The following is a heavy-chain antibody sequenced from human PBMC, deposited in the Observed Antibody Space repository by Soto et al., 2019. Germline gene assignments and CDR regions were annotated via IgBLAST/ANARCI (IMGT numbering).Heavy chain of an antibody. CDR1: GFTFSSYA. D-gene: IGHD3-3*01. J-gene: IGHJ2*01. CDR2: ISGSGGST. V-gene: IGHV3-23*01. Sequence: HPGGSLRLSCAASGFTFSSYAMSWVRQAPGKGLEWVSAISGSGGSTYYADSVKGRFTISRDNSKNTLYLQMNSLRAEDTAVYYCAKNGDFWSGYYIEGHWYFDLWGRGTLVTVSS. CDR3: AKNGDFWSGYYIEGHWYFDL.